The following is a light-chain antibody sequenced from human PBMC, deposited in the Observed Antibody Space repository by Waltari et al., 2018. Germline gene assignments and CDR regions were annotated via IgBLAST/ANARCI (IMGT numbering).Light chain of an antibody. V-gene: IGKV3-11*01. CDR3: QQRSNWRT. CDR2: DAS. Sequence: EIVLTQSPATLSLSPGERATLSCRPSQSVSSYLAWYQQKPGQAPRLLIYDASNRATGIPARFSGSGSGTDFTLTISSLEPEDFAVYYCQQRSNWRTFGQGTKVAIK. CDR1: QSVSSY. J-gene: IGKJ1*01.